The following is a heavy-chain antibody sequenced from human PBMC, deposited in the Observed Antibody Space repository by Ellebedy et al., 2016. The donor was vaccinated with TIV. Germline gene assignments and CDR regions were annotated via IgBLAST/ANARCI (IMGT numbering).Heavy chain of an antibody. CDR1: GFTFSSFA. Sequence: GGSLRLSCAASGFTFSSFAMHWVRQAPGKGLEWLSVISGGGERTYHADSVKGRLTITRDNSKNTLYLQVDRVTAEDTAVYYCAKGTSSGFNYDRVGCEYWGQGTLVTVSS. D-gene: IGHD3-22*01. J-gene: IGHJ4*02. V-gene: IGHV3-23*01. CDR3: AKGTSSGFNYDRVGCEY. CDR2: ISGGGERT.